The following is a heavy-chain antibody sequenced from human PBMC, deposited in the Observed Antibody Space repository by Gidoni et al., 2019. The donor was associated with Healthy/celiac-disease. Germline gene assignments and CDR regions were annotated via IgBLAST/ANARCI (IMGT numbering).Heavy chain of an antibody. CDR3: ARGPPWYSSSWWAGRGPFDY. D-gene: IGHD6-13*01. CDR1: GGSFSGYY. V-gene: IGHV4-34*01. Sequence: QVQLQQWGAGLLKPSETLSLTCAVYGGSFSGYYWSWIRQPPGKGLEWIGEINHSGSTNYNPSLKSRVTISVDTSKNQFSLKLSSVTAADTAVYYCARGPPWYSSSWWAGRGPFDYWGQGTLVTVSS. CDR2: INHSGST. J-gene: IGHJ4*02.